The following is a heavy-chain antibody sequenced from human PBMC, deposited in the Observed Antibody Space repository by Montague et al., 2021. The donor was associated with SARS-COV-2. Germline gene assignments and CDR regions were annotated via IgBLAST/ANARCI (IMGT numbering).Heavy chain of an antibody. CDR3: ARIPVGSKYYFDF. CDR1: GDSVASDIAT. J-gene: IGHJ4*02. D-gene: IGHD2-2*01. V-gene: IGHV6-1*01. CDR2: TYYRSKRYN. Sequence: CAISGDSVASDIATWNWKRQSPERDLEWLGRTYYRSKRYNDYAESVKSRITINPDTSKHQFSLHLNSVTPEDTAVYYCARIPVGSKYYFDFWGQGTLVTVSS.